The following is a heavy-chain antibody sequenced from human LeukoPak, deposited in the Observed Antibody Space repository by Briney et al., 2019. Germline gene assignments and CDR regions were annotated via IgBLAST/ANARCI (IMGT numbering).Heavy chain of an antibody. D-gene: IGHD2-21*02. Sequence: GGSLRLSCGASGFTFSGYSMNWIRQAPGKGLQWVSFISTTSNTIYYADSVKGRFTISRDNSKDTLSLQMNSLRSEDTAVYYCAKDFGVVVTAIPSYWGQGTLVTVSS. CDR1: GFTFSGYS. CDR3: AKDFGVVVTAIPSY. V-gene: IGHV3-48*01. J-gene: IGHJ4*02. CDR2: ISTTSNTI.